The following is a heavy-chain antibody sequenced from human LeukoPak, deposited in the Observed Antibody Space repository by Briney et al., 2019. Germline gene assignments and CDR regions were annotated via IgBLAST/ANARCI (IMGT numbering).Heavy chain of an antibody. CDR1: GGSISSYY. CDR3: AREGTTGRNLNWFDS. D-gene: IGHD1-1*01. V-gene: IGHV4-59*01. Sequence: SETLSLTRTVSGGSISSYYWSWIRQPPGKGLEWIGHIHNSGNTNYNPSPKSRVTLSVDTSKNQFSLKLSSVTAADTAVYYCAREGTTGRNLNWFDSWGQGTLVTVSS. CDR2: IHNSGNT. J-gene: IGHJ5*01.